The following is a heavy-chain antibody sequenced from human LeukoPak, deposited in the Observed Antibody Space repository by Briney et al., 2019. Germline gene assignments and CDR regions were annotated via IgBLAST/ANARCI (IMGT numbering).Heavy chain of an antibody. V-gene: IGHV3-33*06. Sequence: GRSLTLSCAASGYTFSRHGIHWVRQAPGKGLEWVAVVWYDGRNRDYADSVKGRFTISSDNSKNTLYLQMNSLRAEDTAVYYCAKDLGAAAGDDCWGQGTLVTVSS. D-gene: IGHD6-13*01. CDR3: AKDLGAAAGDDC. CDR1: GYTFSRHG. CDR2: VWYDGRNR. J-gene: IGHJ4*02.